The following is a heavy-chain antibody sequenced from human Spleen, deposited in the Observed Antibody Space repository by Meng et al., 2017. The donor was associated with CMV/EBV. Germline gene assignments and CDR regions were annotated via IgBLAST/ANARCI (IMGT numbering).Heavy chain of an antibody. J-gene: IGHJ4*02. CDR3: ARDNWNSNQYYFDY. D-gene: IGHD1-7*01. CDR1: GFTFSSYG. Sequence: GESLKISCAASGFTFSSYGMHWVRQAPGKGLEWVAFIRYDGSNKYYADSVKGRFTISRDNAKNSLYLQMNSLRAEDTAVYYCARDNWNSNQYYFDYWGQGTLVTVSS. CDR2: IRYDGSNK. V-gene: IGHV3-30*02.